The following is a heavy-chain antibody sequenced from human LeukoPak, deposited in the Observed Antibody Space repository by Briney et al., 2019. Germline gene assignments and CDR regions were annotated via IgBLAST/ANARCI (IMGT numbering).Heavy chain of an antibody. CDR3: ARASPDYYMDV. Sequence: ASVKVSCKASGYTFTSYYMHWVRQAPGQGLEWMGIINPSGGSTSYAQKFQGRVTMTRDMSTSTVYMELSSLRSEDTAVYYCARASPDYYMDVWGKGTTVTVSS. V-gene: IGHV1-46*01. CDR1: GYTFTSYY. J-gene: IGHJ6*03. CDR2: INPSGGST.